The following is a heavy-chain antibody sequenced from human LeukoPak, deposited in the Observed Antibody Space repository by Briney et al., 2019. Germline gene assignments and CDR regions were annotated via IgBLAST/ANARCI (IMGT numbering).Heavy chain of an antibody. V-gene: IGHV3-53*01. CDR1: GFTFSNYA. CDR2: IYSGGST. CDR3: ARVPNYGSGSGFDP. Sequence: GGSLRLSCAASGFTFSNYAMSWVRQAPGKGLEWVSVIYSGGSTYYADSLKGRFTISRDNSKNTLYLQMNSLRAEDTAVYYCARVPNYGSGSGFDPWGQGTLVTVSS. D-gene: IGHD3-10*01. J-gene: IGHJ5*02.